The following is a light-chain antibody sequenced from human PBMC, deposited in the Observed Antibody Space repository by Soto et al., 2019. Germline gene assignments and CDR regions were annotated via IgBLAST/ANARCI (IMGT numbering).Light chain of an antibody. CDR2: DPS. CDR3: QERTKWPPIFT. CDR1: ENVFSF. Sequence: EIVMTQSPATLSLSPGERATLSCRASENVFSFMAWYQHRPGQAPRLLIYDPSNRAAGVPARFSGSGSGTDFTLTIRSLEPEDFAVYYCQERTKWPPIFTFGPGTKVEIK. J-gene: IGKJ3*01. V-gene: IGKV3-11*01.